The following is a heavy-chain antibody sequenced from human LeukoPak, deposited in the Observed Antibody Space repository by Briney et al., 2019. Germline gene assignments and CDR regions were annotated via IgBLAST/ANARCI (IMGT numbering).Heavy chain of an antibody. J-gene: IGHJ4*02. CDR2: ISSSSSYT. V-gene: IGHV3-11*05. CDR3: ARAYDSSGWYTYYFDY. Sequence: PGGSLRLSCAASGFTFSDYYMSWIRQAPGKGLVWVSYISSSSSYTNYADSVKGRFTISRDNAKNSLYLQMNSLRAEETAVYYCARAYDSSGWYTYYFDYWGQGTLVTVSS. D-gene: IGHD6-19*01. CDR1: GFTFSDYY.